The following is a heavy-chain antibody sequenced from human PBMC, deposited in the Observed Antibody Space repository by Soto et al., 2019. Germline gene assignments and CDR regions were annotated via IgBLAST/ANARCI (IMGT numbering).Heavy chain of an antibody. Sequence: SETVSLTCTVSGGSISSGGYYWSWIRQHPGKGLEWIGYIYYSGSTYYNPSLKSRVTISVDTSKNQFSLKLSSVTAADTAVYYCADSSSPYYFDYWGQGTLVTVSS. CDR3: ADSSSPYYFDY. CDR2: IYYSGST. D-gene: IGHD6-6*01. J-gene: IGHJ4*02. V-gene: IGHV4-31*03. CDR1: GGSISSGGYY.